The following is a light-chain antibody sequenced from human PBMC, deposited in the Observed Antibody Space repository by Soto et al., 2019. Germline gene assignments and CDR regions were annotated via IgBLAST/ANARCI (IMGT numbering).Light chain of an antibody. J-gene: IGKJ2*01. V-gene: IGKV4-1*01. CDR2: WAS. Sequence: DIVMTQSPDSLAVSLGERATINCKSSHNLIYSSNNKTYFAWYQHGPVQPPKLLIYWASTRESGVPDRYSGSGSKTEFTLTLSSLQPEAVAVDSCKQVYTTPHTFGQRNKLEI. CDR3: KQVYTTPHT. CDR1: HNLIYSSNNKTY.